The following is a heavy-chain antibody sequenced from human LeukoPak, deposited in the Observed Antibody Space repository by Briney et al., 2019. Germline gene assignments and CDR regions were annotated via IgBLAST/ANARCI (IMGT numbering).Heavy chain of an antibody. J-gene: IGHJ6*03. V-gene: IGHV4-61*02. CDR3: ARKNTGYSSSWTRRGHYYYYYMDV. Sequence: SQTLSLTCTISGGSISSGSYYWRWIRQPAGKGLEWLGRIYTSGSTNYNPSLKSRVTISVDTSKNQFSLKLSSVTAADTAVYYCARKNTGYSSSWTRRGHYYYYYMDVWGKGTTVTVSS. D-gene: IGHD6-13*01. CDR1: GGSISSGSYY. CDR2: IYTSGST.